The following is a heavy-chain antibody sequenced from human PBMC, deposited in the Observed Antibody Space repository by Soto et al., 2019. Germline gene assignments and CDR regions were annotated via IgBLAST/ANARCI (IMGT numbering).Heavy chain of an antibody. CDR2: IKSKTDGGTT. V-gene: IGHV3-15*01. D-gene: IGHD4-17*01. CDR1: GFTFSNAW. CDR3: TTDLLGSLAYDYGDYMDV. Sequence: GGSLRLSCAASGFTFSNAWMSWVRQAPGKGLEWVGRIKSKTDGGTTDYAAPVKGRFTISRDDSKNTLYLQMNSLKTEDTAVYYCTTDLLGSLAYDYGDYMDVWGKGTTVTVSS. J-gene: IGHJ6*03.